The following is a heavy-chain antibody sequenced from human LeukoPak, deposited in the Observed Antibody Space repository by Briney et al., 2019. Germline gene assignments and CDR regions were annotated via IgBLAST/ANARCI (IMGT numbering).Heavy chain of an antibody. CDR1: GGTFSSYA. D-gene: IGHD2-15*01. CDR3: VYLGYCSGGSCYSGDLDY. V-gene: IGHV1-69*01. Sequence: ASVTVSCKASGGTFSSYAISWVRQAPGQGLEWMGGIIPIFGTANYAQKFQGRVTITADESTSTAYMELSSLRSEDTAVYYCVYLGYCSGGSCYSGDLDYWGQGTLVTVSS. CDR2: IIPIFGTA. J-gene: IGHJ4*02.